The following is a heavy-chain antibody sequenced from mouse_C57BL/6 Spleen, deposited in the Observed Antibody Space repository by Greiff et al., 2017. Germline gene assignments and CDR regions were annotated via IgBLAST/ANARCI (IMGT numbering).Heavy chain of an antibody. CDR3: ARDEYYAMDY. J-gene: IGHJ4*01. Sequence: EVKLMESGGGLVQPGGSLSLSCAASGFTFTDYYMSWVRQPPGKALEWLGFIRNKANGYTTEYSASVKGRFTISRDNSQSILYLQMNTLRAEDRATCDSARDEYYAMDYRGQGTSVTVSS. CDR2: IRNKANGYTT. V-gene: IGHV7-3*01. CDR1: GFTFTDYY.